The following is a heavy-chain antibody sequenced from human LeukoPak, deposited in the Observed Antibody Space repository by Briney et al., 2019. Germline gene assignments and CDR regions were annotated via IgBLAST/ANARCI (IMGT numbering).Heavy chain of an antibody. CDR3: ARAGYYDFWSGPNQYYYYGMDV. CDR2: ISAYNGNT. Sequence: ASVKVSCKASGYTFTSYGISWVRQAPGQGLEWMGWISAYNGNTNYAQKLQGRVTVTTDTSTSTAYMELRSLRSDDTAVYYCARAGYYDFWSGPNQYYYYGMDVWGQGTTVTVSS. J-gene: IGHJ6*02. V-gene: IGHV1-18*01. CDR1: GYTFTSYG. D-gene: IGHD3-3*01.